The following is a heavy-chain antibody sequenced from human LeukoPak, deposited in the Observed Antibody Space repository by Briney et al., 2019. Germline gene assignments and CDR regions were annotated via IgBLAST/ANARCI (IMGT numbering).Heavy chain of an antibody. CDR1: GFSFSNYA. CDR2: ISGSGGST. CDR3: AREKVGATTYYYYGMDV. Sequence: GGSLRLSCVSSGFSFSNYAMSWVRQAPGKGLEWVSSISGSGGSTHYADSVKGRFTISRDNSKNTLYLQMNSLRAEDTAVYYCAREKVGATTYYYYGMDVWGQGTTVTVSS. J-gene: IGHJ6*02. V-gene: IGHV3-23*01. D-gene: IGHD1-26*01.